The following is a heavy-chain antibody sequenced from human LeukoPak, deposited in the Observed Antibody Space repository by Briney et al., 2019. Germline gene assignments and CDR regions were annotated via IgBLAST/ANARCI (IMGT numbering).Heavy chain of an antibody. J-gene: IGHJ4*02. D-gene: IGHD5-24*01. CDR1: GLAFSNFW. Sequence: GGSLRLSCATSGLAFSNFWMYWVRQAPGKGLEWVASIKPDGSEDFYADPVKGRFNISRDNAKNSLFLQMTNLKAEDTAVYHCAVDRRFKIFDYWGQGTLVTVSS. CDR3: AVDRRFKIFDY. CDR2: IKPDGSED. V-gene: IGHV3-7*01.